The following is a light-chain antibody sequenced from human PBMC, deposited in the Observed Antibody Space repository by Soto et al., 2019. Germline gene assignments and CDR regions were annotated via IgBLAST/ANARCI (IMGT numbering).Light chain of an antibody. CDR1: QGYRSD. Sequence: AFQVTQSPSSLSASVGDRFTITCRAVQGYRSDLGCYQQKTGKAPKLLIYAASDLHADVPPRFSGSRSGTDFTFTISSLQAEDSATYYCLQDHNYQWTFGQGTKVDIK. V-gene: IGKV1-6*01. CDR3: LQDHNYQWT. J-gene: IGKJ2*02. CDR2: AAS.